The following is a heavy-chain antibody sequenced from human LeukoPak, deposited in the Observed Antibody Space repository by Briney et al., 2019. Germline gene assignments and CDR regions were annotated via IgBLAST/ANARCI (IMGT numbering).Heavy chain of an antibody. V-gene: IGHV4-61*02. CDR3: ASSSPTFGNADY. CDR2: THTSGST. D-gene: IGHD3-16*01. J-gene: IGHJ4*02. CDR1: GDSISSNSNYY. Sequence: TSQTLSLTCTVSGDSISSNSNYYWSRIRQPARKGLEWIGRTHTSGSTSYNPSLKSRVTISVDTSKNQFSLKLSSVTAADTAVYYCASSSPTFGNADYWGQGTLVTVSS.